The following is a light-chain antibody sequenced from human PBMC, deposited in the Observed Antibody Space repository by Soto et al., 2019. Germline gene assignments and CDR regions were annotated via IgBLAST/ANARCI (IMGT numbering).Light chain of an antibody. CDR1: QSINSN. V-gene: IGKV3-15*01. CDR2: GPS. J-gene: IGKJ2*01. Sequence: EIVMTQSPATLSVSPGERATVSCRASQSINSNLAWYQQKPGQAPRLLIYGPSARATGSPARFSGSGSGTEFTLTISSLQSEDLAVYDCQQDKNWPYTFGQGTKLEMK. CDR3: QQDKNWPYT.